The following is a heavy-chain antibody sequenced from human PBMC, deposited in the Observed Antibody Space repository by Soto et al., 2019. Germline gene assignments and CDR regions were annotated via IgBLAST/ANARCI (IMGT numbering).Heavy chain of an antibody. V-gene: IGHV4-39*01. CDR3: ASPQPLRGYYYYGMDV. CDR2: IYYSGST. Sequence: PSETLSLTCTVSGGSISSSSYYWGWIRQPPGKGLEWIGSIYYSGSTYYNPSLKSRVTISVDTSKNQFSLKLSSVTAADTAVYYCASPQPLRGYYYYGMDVWGQGTTVTVSS. CDR1: GGSISSSSYY. J-gene: IGHJ6*02.